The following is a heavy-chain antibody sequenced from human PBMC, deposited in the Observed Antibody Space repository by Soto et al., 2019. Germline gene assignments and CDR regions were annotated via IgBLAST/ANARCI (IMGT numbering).Heavy chain of an antibody. CDR3: AKDTGDRAGYFDY. CDR1: GFTFSSYG. D-gene: IGHD7-27*01. Sequence: GGSLRLSCAASGFTFSSYGMHWVRQAPGKGLEWVAVISYDGSNKYYADSVKGRFTISRDNSKNTLYPQMNSLRAEDTAVYYCAKDTGDRAGYFDYWGQGTLVTVSS. V-gene: IGHV3-30*18. CDR2: ISYDGSNK. J-gene: IGHJ4*02.